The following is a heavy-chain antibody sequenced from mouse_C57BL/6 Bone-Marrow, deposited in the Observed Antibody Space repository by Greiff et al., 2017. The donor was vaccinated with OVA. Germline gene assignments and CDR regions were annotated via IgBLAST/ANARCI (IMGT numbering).Heavy chain of an antibody. CDR3: ARWAASPD. CDR2: INPSTGGT. V-gene: IGHV1-42*01. Sequence: VQLQQSGPELVKPGASVKISCKASGYSFTGYYMNWVKQSPEKSLEWIGEINPSTGGTTYNQKFKAKATLTVDKSSSTAYMQLKSLTSEDSAVYYCARWAASPDWGQGTLVTVSA. J-gene: IGHJ3*01. D-gene: IGHD6-1*01. CDR1: GYSFTGYY.